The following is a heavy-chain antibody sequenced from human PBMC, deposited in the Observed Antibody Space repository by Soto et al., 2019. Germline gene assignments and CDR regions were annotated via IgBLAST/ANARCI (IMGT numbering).Heavy chain of an antibody. D-gene: IGHD2-15*01. CDR2: FDPEGGET. CDR1: GYTLTELS. Sequence: ASVKVSCKVSGYTLTELSMHWVRQAPGKGLEWMGGFDPEGGETIYAQKFQGRVTMTEDTSTDTAYMELSSLRSEDTAVYYCATANIVVVVAAPSNYFDYWGQGTLVTVSS. V-gene: IGHV1-24*01. J-gene: IGHJ4*02. CDR3: ATANIVVVVAAPSNYFDY.